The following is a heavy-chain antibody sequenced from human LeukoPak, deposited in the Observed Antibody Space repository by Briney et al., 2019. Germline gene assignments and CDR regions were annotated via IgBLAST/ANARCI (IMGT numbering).Heavy chain of an antibody. J-gene: IGHJ4*02. CDR2: IYYSGST. D-gene: IGHD3-22*01. CDR1: GGSISSYY. CDR3: ARWYYTGSGYYYDF. V-gene: IGHV4-59*12. Sequence: PSETLSLTCTVSGGSISSYYWSWIRQPPGKGLEWIGYIYYSGSTNYNPSLKSRVTISVDTSKNQFSLKLSSVTAADTAFYYCARWYYTGSGYYYDFWGQGTLVTVSS.